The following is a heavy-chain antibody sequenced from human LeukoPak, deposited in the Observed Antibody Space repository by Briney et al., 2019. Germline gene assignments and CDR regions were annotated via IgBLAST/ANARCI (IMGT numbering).Heavy chain of an antibody. V-gene: IGHV1-69*13. J-gene: IGHJ4*02. Sequence: ASVKVSCKASGGTFSSYAISWVRQAPGQGLEWMGGIIPIFGTANYAQKFQGRVTITADESTSTAYMELSSLRSEDTAVYYCAISTPHYVEMATTADDYWGQGTLVTVSS. CDR1: GGTFSSYA. CDR3: AISTPHYVEMATTADDY. D-gene: IGHD5-24*01. CDR2: IIPIFGTA.